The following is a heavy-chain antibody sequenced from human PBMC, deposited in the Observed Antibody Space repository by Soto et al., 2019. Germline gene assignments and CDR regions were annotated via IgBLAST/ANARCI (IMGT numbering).Heavy chain of an antibody. CDR3: ARGYYDFWSGYYWDYYYYYYMDV. V-gene: IGHV4-31*03. D-gene: IGHD3-3*01. CDR1: GGSISSGGYY. J-gene: IGHJ6*03. CDR2: IYYSGST. Sequence: SETLSLTCTVSGGSISSGGYYWSWIRQHPGKGLEWIGYIYYSGSTYYNPSLKSRVTISVDTSKNQFSLKLSSVTAADTAVYYCARGYYDFWSGYYWDYYYYYYMDVWGKGTTVTVSS.